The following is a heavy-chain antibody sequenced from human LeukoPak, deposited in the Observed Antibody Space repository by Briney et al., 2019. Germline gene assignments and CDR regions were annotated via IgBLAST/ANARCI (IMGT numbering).Heavy chain of an antibody. J-gene: IGHJ2*01. D-gene: IGHD3-16*01. Sequence: PGGSPRLSCTPSGFTFSTYWMTWVRQAPGKGLEWVANIKQDGSEKYYVDSVKGRFTISRDNAKNSLYLQMNSLSAEDTAVYHCAREGGPPPWYFDLWGRGTLVTVSS. CDR1: GFTFSTYW. V-gene: IGHV3-7*04. CDR2: IKQDGSEK. CDR3: AREGGPPPWYFDL.